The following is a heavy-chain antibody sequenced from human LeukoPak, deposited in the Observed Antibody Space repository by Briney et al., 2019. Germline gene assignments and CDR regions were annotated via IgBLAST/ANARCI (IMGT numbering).Heavy chain of an antibody. CDR1: GYTFTGYY. V-gene: IGHV1-2*02. J-gene: IGHJ3*02. Sequence: ASVKVSCKASGYTFTGYYMHWVRQAPGQGLEWMGWINPNSGGTNYAQKFQGRVTMTRDTSISTAYMELSRLRSDDTAVYYCARGMSTVLRYFEDAFDIWGQGTMVTVSS. D-gene: IGHD3-9*01. CDR2: INPNSGGT. CDR3: ARGMSTVLRYFEDAFDI.